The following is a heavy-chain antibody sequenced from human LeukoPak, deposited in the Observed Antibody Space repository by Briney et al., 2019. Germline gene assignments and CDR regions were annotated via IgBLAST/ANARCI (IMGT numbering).Heavy chain of an antibody. V-gene: IGHV1-46*01. D-gene: IGHD6-19*01. CDR2: INPSGGST. CDR1: GYTFTSYY. Sequence: ASVKVSCKASGYTFTSYYMHWVRQAPGQGLEWMGIINPSGGSTSYAQKFQGRVTMTRDTSTSTVYMELSSLRSEDTAVYYCARGSSGWYLSSAYYFDYWGQGTLVTVSS. J-gene: IGHJ4*02. CDR3: ARGSSGWYLSSAYYFDY.